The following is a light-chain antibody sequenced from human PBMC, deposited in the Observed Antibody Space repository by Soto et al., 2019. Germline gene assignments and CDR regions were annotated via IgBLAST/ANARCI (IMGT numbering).Light chain of an antibody. V-gene: IGKV3-15*01. CDR2: GAS. CDR1: QSVSSN. J-gene: IGKJ1*01. CDR3: HQYGSSPRT. Sequence: EIVMTQSPATLSVSPGETATLSCRASQSVSSNLAWYQQKPGQAPSLLIYGASTRATDIPPRFSGSGSGTDFTLTISRLEPEDFAVYYCHQYGSSPRTFGPGTKVDIK.